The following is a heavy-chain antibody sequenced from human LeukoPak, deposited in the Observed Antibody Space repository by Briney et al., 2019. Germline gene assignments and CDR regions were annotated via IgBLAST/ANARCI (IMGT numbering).Heavy chain of an antibody. CDR2: IYYNGNT. J-gene: IGHJ4*02. Sequence: SETLSLTCTVSGGSFSSGTHYWSWIRQPPGKGLEWIGYIYYNGNTNYNPSLKSRVSMSVDTSKNQFSLKLSSVTAADTAVYYCARLSTVTTSFDYWGQGTLVTVSS. CDR3: ARLSTVTTSFDY. V-gene: IGHV4-61*01. D-gene: IGHD4-11*01. CDR1: GGSFSSGTHY.